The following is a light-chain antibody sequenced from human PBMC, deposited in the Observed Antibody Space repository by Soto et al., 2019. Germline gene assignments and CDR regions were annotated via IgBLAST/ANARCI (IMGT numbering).Light chain of an antibody. J-gene: IGKJ3*01. Sequence: DIVMIQSPDSLAVSLGERATINCKSSQSVLYSSNNKKYLAWYQQKPGQPPKLLIYWASTRESGVPDRFSGSGSGTDFTLTISSLQAEDVAVYYCQQYYSTPLTFGPGTKVDIK. CDR2: WAS. V-gene: IGKV4-1*01. CDR3: QQYYSTPLT. CDR1: QSVLYSSNNKKY.